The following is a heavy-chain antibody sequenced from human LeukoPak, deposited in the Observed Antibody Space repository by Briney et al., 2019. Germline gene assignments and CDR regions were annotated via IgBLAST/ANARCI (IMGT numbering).Heavy chain of an antibody. Sequence: SETLSLTCTVSGGSISSYYWSWIRQPPGKGLEWIGYIYYSGSTNYNPSLKSRVTISVDTTKNQFSLKLSSVTAADTAVYYCARTTLSYYYYYGMDVWGQGTTVTVSS. D-gene: IGHD1-26*01. CDR2: IYYSGST. CDR1: GGSISSYY. CDR3: ARTTLSYYYYYGMDV. V-gene: IGHV4-59*08. J-gene: IGHJ6*02.